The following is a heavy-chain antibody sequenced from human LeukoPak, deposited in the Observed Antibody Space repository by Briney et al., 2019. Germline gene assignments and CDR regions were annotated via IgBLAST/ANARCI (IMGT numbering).Heavy chain of an antibody. Sequence: GGSLRLSCAASGFTFTSYSMNWVRQAPGKGLEWVSGVNGNGGSTSYADSVKGRFTIFRDNSKNTVYLQMNSLRVEDTAVYYCAKSLYGGCDYWGQGTVVTVSS. CDR2: VNGNGGST. D-gene: IGHD3-16*02. CDR3: AKSLYGGCDY. V-gene: IGHV3-23*01. CDR1: GFTFTSYS. J-gene: IGHJ4*02.